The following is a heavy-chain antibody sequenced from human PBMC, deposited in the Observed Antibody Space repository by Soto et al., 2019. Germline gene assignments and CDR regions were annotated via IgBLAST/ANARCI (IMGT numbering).Heavy chain of an antibody. V-gene: IGHV3-11*06. Sequence: QVQLVESGGGLVKPGGSLRLSCAASGFTFSDYYMSWIRQAPGKGLEWVSYISSSSSYTNYADSVKGRFTISRDNAKNPLYRKINRLRAEDTAVYYCATPLFPGGSYDYYYGMDVWCQGTTVAVSS. CDR1: GFTFSDYY. CDR2: ISSSSSYT. D-gene: IGHD2-15*01. CDR3: ATPLFPGGSYDYYYGMDV. J-gene: IGHJ6*02.